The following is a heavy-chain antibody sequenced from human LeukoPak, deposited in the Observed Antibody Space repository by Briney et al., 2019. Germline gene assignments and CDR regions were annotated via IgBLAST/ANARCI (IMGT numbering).Heavy chain of an antibody. CDR1: GYTFTSYD. V-gene: IGHV1-8*01. J-gene: IGHJ4*02. CDR2: MSPNSGDT. CDR3: ARGPPNWGYDY. Sequence: ASVTVSCTASGYTFTSYDFNWVRQATGQRPEWMGWMSPNSGDTGYAQKFQDRVTMTRNTSISTAYMELSSLRSDDTAVYYCARGPPNWGYDYWGPGTLVTASS. D-gene: IGHD7-27*01.